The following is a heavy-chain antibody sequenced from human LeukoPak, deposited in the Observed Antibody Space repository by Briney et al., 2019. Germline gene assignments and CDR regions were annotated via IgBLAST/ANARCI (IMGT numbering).Heavy chain of an antibody. CDR3: AREHGLLGAIFYYYYYMDV. CDR1: GGSISSSSYY. V-gene: IGHV4-39*07. J-gene: IGHJ6*03. CDR2: IYYSGST. D-gene: IGHD1-26*01. Sequence: SETLSLTCTVSGGSISSSSYYWGWIRQPPGKGLEWIGSIYYSGSTYYNPSLKSRVTISVDTSKNQFSLKLSSVTAADTAVYYCAREHGLLGAIFYYYYYMDVWGKGTTVTVSS.